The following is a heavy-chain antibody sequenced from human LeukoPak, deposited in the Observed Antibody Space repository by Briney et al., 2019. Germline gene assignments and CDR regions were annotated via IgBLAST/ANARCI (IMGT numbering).Heavy chain of an antibody. CDR2: INPNSGGT. D-gene: IGHD6-13*01. Sequence: ASVTVSCKASGYTFTGYYMHWVRQAPGQGLEWMGWINPNSGGTNYAQKFQGRVTMTRDTSISTAYMELSRLRSDDTAVYYCARDLSVAAADSDYWGQGTLVTVSS. J-gene: IGHJ4*02. V-gene: IGHV1-2*02. CDR3: ARDLSVAAADSDY. CDR1: GYTFTGYY.